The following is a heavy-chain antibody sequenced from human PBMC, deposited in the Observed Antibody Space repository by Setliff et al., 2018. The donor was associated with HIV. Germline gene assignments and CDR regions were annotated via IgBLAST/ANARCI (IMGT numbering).Heavy chain of an antibody. J-gene: IGHJ4*02. CDR3: VKDMTGTPSYFFDY. Sequence: GGSLRLSCVTSGSSFNNYGMHWVRQAPGKGLEWVAVIWYDGSNRYYADSVKGRVTIARDNPKNTLYLQMNSLRAEDTAVYYCVKDMTGTPSYFFDYWGQGTLVTVSS. D-gene: IGHD1-7*01. CDR1: GSSFNNYG. V-gene: IGHV3-33*06. CDR2: IWYDGSNR.